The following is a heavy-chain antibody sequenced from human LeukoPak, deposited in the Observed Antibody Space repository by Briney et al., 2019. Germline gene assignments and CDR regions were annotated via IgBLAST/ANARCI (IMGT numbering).Heavy chain of an antibody. J-gene: IGHJ4*02. V-gene: IGHV3-15*01. CDR1: GFTFSNAW. CDR2: IKSKTDGGTT. D-gene: IGHD4-17*01. Sequence: GGSLRLSCAASGFTFSNAWMSWVRQAPGKGLEWVGRIKSKTDGGTTDYAAPVKGRFTISRDDSKNTLYPQMNSLKTEDTAVYYCTAENDYGYYFDYWGQGTLVTVSS. CDR3: TAENDYGYYFDY.